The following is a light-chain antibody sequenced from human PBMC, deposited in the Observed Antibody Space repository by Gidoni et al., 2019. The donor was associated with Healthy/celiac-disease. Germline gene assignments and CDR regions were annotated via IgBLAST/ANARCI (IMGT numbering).Light chain of an antibody. CDR1: STDVGGYNY. V-gene: IGLV2-11*01. CDR3: CSYAGSYTWV. J-gene: IGLJ3*02. Sequence: QSALTQPRSVSGPPGQSVTISCTGTSTDVGGYNYVSWYKQHPGKAPKLMIYDVSKRPSGVPDRFSGSKSGNTASLTISGLQAEDEADYYCCSYAGSYTWVFGGGTKLTVL. CDR2: DVS.